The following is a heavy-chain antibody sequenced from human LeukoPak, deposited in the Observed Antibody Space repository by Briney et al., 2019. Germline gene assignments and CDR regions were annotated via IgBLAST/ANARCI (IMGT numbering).Heavy chain of an antibody. Sequence: GGSLRLSCAASGFTFSSYWMSWVRQAPGKGLEWVANIKQDGSEKYYVDSVKGRFTISRDNAKNSLYLQMNSLRAEDTAVYYCARAGWFGELMGDWFDPWGQGTLVTVSS. D-gene: IGHD3-10*01. CDR1: GFTFSSYW. J-gene: IGHJ5*02. V-gene: IGHV3-7*01. CDR2: IKQDGSEK. CDR3: ARAGWFGELMGDWFDP.